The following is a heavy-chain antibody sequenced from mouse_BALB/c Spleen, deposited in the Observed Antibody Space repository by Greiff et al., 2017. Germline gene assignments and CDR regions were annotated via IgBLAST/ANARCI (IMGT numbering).Heavy chain of an antibody. V-gene: IGHV5-6-2*01. CDR2: INSNGGST. J-gene: IGHJ2*01. D-gene: IGHD2-1*01. CDR3: ARAYGNYFDY. CDR1: GFTFSSYY. Sequence: EVQLVESGGGLVKLGGSLKLSCAASGFTFSSYYMSWVRQTPEKRLELVAAINSNGGSTYYPDTVKGRFTISRDNAKNTLYLQMSSLKSEDTALYYCARAYGNYFDYWGQGTTLTVSS.